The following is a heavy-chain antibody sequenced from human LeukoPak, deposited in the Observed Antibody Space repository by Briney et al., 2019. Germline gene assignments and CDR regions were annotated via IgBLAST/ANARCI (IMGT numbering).Heavy chain of an antibody. CDR3: ASLSGSSDYDC. CDR1: GGSISRYY. Sequence: PSETLSLTCTVSGGSISRYYWSWLRHPPGKGLEWLGYIYYSGSTNYNPPHKSRVPISVDTSKNQFSLKLSSVTAADPAVFYCASLSGSSDYDCWGQGTLVTVSS. CDR2: IYYSGST. V-gene: IGHV4-59*01. D-gene: IGHD1-26*01. J-gene: IGHJ4*02.